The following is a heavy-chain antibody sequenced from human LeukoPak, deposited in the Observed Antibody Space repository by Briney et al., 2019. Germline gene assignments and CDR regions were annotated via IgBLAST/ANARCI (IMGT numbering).Heavy chain of an antibody. CDR1: GYTFTSYG. D-gene: IGHD6-19*01. V-gene: IGHV1-18*01. CDR3: ASYSSGWEYFDY. J-gene: IGHJ4*02. CDR2: ISAYNGNT. Sequence: GASAKVSCKASGYTFTSYGISWVRQAPGQGLEWMGWISAYNGNTNYAQKLQGRVTMTTDTSTSTAYMELRSLRSDDTAVYYCASYSSGWEYFDYWGQGTLVTVSS.